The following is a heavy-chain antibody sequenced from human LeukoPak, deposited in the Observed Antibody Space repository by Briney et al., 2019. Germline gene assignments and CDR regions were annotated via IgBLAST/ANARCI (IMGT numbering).Heavy chain of an antibody. CDR2: IFPSGST. CDR1: GGSISSGSYY. J-gene: IGHJ6*03. CDR3: ARGCRGYSYGLSTVYYYYYYMDV. D-gene: IGHD5-18*01. V-gene: IGHV4-61*02. Sequence: SETLSLTCTVSGGSISSGSYYWSWIRQPAGKGLEYIGLIFPSGSTNYNPSLKSRLTISVDTSKNQFSLKLSSVTAADTAVYYCARGCRGYSYGLSTVYYYYYYMDVWGKGTTVTVSS.